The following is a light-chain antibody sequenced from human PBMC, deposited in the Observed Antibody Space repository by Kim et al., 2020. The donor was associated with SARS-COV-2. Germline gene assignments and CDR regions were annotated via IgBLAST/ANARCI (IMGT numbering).Light chain of an antibody. V-gene: IGKV1-8*01. Sequence: SASTGDRVTITCRASQGISSYLAWYQQKPGKAPKLLIYAASTLQSGVPSRFSGSGSGTDFTLTISCLQSEDFATYYCQQYYSYPYSFGQGTNLEI. J-gene: IGKJ2*03. CDR2: AAS. CDR1: QGISSY. CDR3: QQYYSYPYS.